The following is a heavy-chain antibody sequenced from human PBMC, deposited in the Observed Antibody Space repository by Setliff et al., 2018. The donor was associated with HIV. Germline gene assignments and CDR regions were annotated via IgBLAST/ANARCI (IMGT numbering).Heavy chain of an antibody. V-gene: IGHV4-39*01. Sequence: SETLSLTCTVSGGSIRSSSFYWGWIRQPPGKGLEWIASTYYSGSTYYNSSLKSRVTISVDTSKNQFSLKLSSVTATDTAVYYCARHAIVDTAGRGFDYWGQGTLVTVSS. CDR3: ARHAIVDTAGRGFDY. J-gene: IGHJ4*02. CDR1: GGSIRSSSFY. CDR2: TYYSGST. D-gene: IGHD5-18*01.